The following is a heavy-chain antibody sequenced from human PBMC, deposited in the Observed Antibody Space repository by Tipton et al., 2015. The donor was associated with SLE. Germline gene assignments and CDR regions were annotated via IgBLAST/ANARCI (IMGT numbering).Heavy chain of an antibody. J-gene: IGHJ3*02. CDR3: ARLNRYDAFDI. CDR1: GGSFSGYY. Sequence: LRLSCAVYGGSFSGYYWSWIRQPPGKGLEWIGKINHSGSTNYNPSLKSRVTISVDTSKNQFSLKLSSVTAADTAVYYCARLNRYDAFDIWGQGTMVTVSS. D-gene: IGHD1-14*01. V-gene: IGHV4-34*01. CDR2: INHSGST.